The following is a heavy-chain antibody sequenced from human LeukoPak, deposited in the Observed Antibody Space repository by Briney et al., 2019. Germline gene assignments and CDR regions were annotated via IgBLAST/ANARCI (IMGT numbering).Heavy chain of an antibody. CDR1: GGSFSGYY. CDR3: ARGSRIVVVPAAISRSYYYYCMDV. V-gene: IGHV4-34*01. CDR2: INHSGSN. J-gene: IGHJ6*02. D-gene: IGHD2-2*02. Sequence: SENLSLTCAVYGGSFSGYYWSWIRQPPGKGREWIGEINHSGSNNYNPSLKSRVTISVDSSKNQFSLKLSSVTAADTAVYYCARGSRIVVVPAAISRSYYYYCMDVWGQGTTVTVSS.